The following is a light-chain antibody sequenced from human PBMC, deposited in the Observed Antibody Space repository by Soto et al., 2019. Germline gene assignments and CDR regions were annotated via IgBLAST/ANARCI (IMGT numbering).Light chain of an antibody. Sequence: DIQMTQSPSTLSASVGDRVTITCRASQSISNSLAWYQQKPGKAPKLLIYKASNLEGGVPSRFSGSGSGTDFTLSISRLEPEDFAVYYCQQYGSSPPTWTFGQGTKVDIK. V-gene: IGKV1-5*03. CDR3: QQYGSSPPTWT. CDR2: KAS. J-gene: IGKJ1*01. CDR1: QSISNS.